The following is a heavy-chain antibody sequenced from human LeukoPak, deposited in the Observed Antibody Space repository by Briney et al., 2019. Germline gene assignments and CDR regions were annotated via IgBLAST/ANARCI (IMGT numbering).Heavy chain of an antibody. J-gene: IGHJ4*02. Sequence: SVKVSCKASGGTFSSYAISWVRQAPGQGLEWMGGIIPIFVTANYAQKFQGRVTITADESTSTAYMELSSLRSEDTAVYYCARGRLGYCSSTSCPRRPSSYFDYWGQGTLVTVSS. CDR1: GGTFSSYA. V-gene: IGHV1-69*13. D-gene: IGHD2-2*01. CDR2: IIPIFVTA. CDR3: ARGRLGYCSSTSCPRRPSSYFDY.